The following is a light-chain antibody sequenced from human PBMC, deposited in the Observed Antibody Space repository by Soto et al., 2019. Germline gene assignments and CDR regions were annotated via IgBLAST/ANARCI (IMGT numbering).Light chain of an antibody. J-gene: IGKJ1*01. V-gene: IGKV3-20*01. CDR1: QSVSSN. CDR2: GAS. Sequence: EIVLTQSPGTLSLSPGEKATLSCRASQSVSSNLAWYQQKLGQDPRLLIYGASARATGIPDRFSGSGSGTDFTLTISRLEPEDFAVYYCQQYGSSPPWTFGQGTKVDIK. CDR3: QQYGSSPPWT.